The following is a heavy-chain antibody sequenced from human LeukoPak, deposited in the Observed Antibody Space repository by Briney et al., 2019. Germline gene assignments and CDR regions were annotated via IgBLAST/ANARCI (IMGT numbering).Heavy chain of an antibody. CDR1: GFTVSNNY. V-gene: IGHV3-53*01. Sequence: GGSLRLSCAASGFTVSNNYMSWVRQAPGKGLEWVSVIYSGGSTSYADSVRGRFTISRDNSKNTVYLQMNSLRAEDTAVYYCARDPRLRGLDDTFDIWGQGTMDTVSS. J-gene: IGHJ3*02. CDR3: ARDPRLRGLDDTFDI. D-gene: IGHD2-8*01. CDR2: IYSGGST.